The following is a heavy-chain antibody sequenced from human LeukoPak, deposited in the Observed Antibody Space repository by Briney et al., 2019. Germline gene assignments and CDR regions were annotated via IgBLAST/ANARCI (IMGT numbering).Heavy chain of an antibody. V-gene: IGHV3-74*03. D-gene: IGHD2-21*01. J-gene: IGHJ4*02. Sequence: GGSLRLSCAASGFTFSDYWMHWVRQAPGKGLEWVARIYSDVRRIKYADSVKGRFTISRDNAKNTLYLQMNALRVEDTAVYYCAASPVISRDWGQGTLVTVSS. CDR2: IYSDVRRI. CDR1: GFTFSDYW. CDR3: AASPVISRD.